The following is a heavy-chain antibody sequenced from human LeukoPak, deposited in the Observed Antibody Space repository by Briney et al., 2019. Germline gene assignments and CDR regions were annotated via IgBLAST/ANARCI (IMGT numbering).Heavy chain of an antibody. CDR1: GFTFSSYS. Sequence: PGGSLRLSCAASGFTFSSYSMNWVRQAPGKGLEWVSYISSSSSTIYYADSVKGRFTISRDNAKNSLYLQMNSLRAEDTAVYYCARDPYCSSTSCYCDYWGQGTLVTVSS. CDR3: ARDPYCSSTSCYCDY. J-gene: IGHJ4*02. CDR2: ISSSSSTI. V-gene: IGHV3-48*04. D-gene: IGHD2-2*01.